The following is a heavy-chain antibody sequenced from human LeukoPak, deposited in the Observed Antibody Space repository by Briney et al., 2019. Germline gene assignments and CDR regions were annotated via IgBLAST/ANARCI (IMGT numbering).Heavy chain of an antibody. D-gene: IGHD5-24*01. CDR2: IDPSSGST. J-gene: IGHJ4*02. CDR3: ARDGTGDGYNLGY. Sequence: ASVKVSCKASGYTFTSYYIHWVRQAPGQGLEWMGMIDPSSGSTTYTQNFQGRVIMTMDTSTSTVYMKVSSLTSEDTAVYYCARDGTGDGYNLGYWGQGTLVTVSS. V-gene: IGHV1-46*01. CDR1: GYTFTSYY.